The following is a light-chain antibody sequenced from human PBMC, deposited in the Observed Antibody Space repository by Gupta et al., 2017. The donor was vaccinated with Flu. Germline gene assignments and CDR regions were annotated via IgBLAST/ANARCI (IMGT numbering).Light chain of an antibody. V-gene: IGKV1-39*01. CDR3: QQSYSTPYT. CDR1: QSVTSF. J-gene: IGKJ2*01. CDR2: TTS. Sequence: PSSLSASVGDRVTITCRASQSVTSFLNWYHQKPGKAPKLLIYTTSSLQSGVPSRFSGGGSGTDFTLTISSLQPEDFATYYCQQSYSTPYTFGQGTKLEIK.